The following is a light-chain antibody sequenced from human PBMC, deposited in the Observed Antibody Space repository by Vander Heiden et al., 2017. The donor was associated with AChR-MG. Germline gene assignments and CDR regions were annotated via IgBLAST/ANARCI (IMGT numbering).Light chain of an antibody. CDR2: KAS. V-gene: IGKV1-5*03. CDR1: QSISSW. J-gene: IGKJ2*01. Sequence: DIQMTQPPSTLSASVGDRVTITCRASQSISSWLAWYQQKPGKAPKLLIYKASSLESGVPSRFSGSGSGTEFTLTISSLQPDDFATYYCQQYNSYLYTCGQGNKLEIK. CDR3: QQYNSYLYT.